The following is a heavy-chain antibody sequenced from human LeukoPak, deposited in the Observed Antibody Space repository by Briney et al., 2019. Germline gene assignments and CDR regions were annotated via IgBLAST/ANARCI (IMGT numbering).Heavy chain of an antibody. Sequence: ASVKVSCKASGYTFTSYGISWVRQAPGQGLEWMGGIIPIFGTANYAQKFQGRVTITADESTSTAYMELSSLRSEDTAVYYCARAIHDLPFDYWGQGTLVTVSS. CDR1: GYTFTSYG. CDR3: ARAIHDLPFDY. CDR2: IIPIFGTA. V-gene: IGHV1-69*13. J-gene: IGHJ4*02.